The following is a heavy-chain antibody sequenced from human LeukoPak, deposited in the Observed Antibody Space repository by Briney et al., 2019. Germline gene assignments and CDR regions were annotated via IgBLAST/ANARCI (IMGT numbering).Heavy chain of an antibody. CDR1: GYTFTVYY. D-gene: IGHD2-15*01. CDR2: INPNSGGT. J-gene: IGHJ4*02. V-gene: IGHV1-2*06. CDR3: ARSKGNYCSGGTCPGRLFDC. Sequence: ASVTVSCTASGYTFTVYYMHWVRQAPGQGLEWMGRINPNSGGTNYAQKFQGRVTMTRDTSISTAYMELSRLRSDDTAVYYCARSKGNYCSGGTCPGRLFDCWGQGTLVTVSS.